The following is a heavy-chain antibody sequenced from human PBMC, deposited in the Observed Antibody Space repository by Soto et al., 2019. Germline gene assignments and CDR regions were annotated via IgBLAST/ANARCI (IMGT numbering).Heavy chain of an antibody. CDR2: IIPIFGTA. Sequence: QVQLVQSGAEVKKPGSSVKVSCKASGGTFSSYSISWVRQAPGQGLEWMGGIIPIFGTANYAQKFQGRVTITADESTRIVYMELSSLGSEDTGVYYCARETGGDCSGGSGLFDYWGQGTLVTVSS. J-gene: IGHJ4*02. V-gene: IGHV1-69*01. CDR1: GGTFSSYS. D-gene: IGHD2-15*01. CDR3: ARETGGDCSGGSGLFDY.